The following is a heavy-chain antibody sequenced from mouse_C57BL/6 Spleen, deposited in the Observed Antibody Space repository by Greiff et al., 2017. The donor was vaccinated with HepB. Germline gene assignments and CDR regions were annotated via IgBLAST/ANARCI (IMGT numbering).Heavy chain of an antibody. V-gene: IGHV5-4*01. J-gene: IGHJ3*01. CDR2: ISDGGSYT. CDR1: GFTFSSYA. CDR3: ARDRDYGSSYVAWFAY. D-gene: IGHD1-1*01. Sequence: EVMLVESGGGLVQPGGSLKLSCAASGFTFSSYAMSWVRQTPEKRLEWVATISDGGSYTYYPDNVKGRFTISRDNAKNNLYLQMSHLKSEETAMYYCARDRDYGSSYVAWFAYWGQGTLVTVSA.